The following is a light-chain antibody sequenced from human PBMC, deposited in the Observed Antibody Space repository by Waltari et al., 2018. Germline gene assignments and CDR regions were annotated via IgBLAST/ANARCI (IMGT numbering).Light chain of an antibody. Sequence: SYVLTQPPSVSVAPGETARINCGVNNIASKSVHWYRQRPGQAPVVVISYDNDRAAGIPERFSGSNSGNTATLTISRVEAGDEADYYCQVWDANTDPGVFGTGTEVTVL. CDR2: YDN. V-gene: IGLV3-21*01. J-gene: IGLJ1*01. CDR3: QVWDANTDPGV. CDR1: NIASKS.